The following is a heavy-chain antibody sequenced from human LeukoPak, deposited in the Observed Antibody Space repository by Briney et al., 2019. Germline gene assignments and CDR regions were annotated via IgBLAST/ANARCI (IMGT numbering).Heavy chain of an antibody. D-gene: IGHD3-10*01. CDR3: ARETEGLNILRGLRMYYLYMDV. J-gene: IGHJ6*03. V-gene: IGHV1-69*13. CDR1: GGTFSSYG. Sequence: ASVKVSCKASGGTFSSYGISWVRQGPGQGLEWMGGIVPILGTTNHAQKFQGRVTITADESTSTAYMELSSLRSEDTAVYYCARETEGLNILRGLRMYYLYMDVWGKGTTVTISS. CDR2: IVPILGTT.